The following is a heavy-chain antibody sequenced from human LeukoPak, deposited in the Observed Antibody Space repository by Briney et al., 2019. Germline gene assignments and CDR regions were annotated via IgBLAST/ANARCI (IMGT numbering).Heavy chain of an antibody. CDR1: GYTFTGYY. CDR2: INPNSGGT. V-gene: IGHV1-2*02. D-gene: IGHD2-2*01. J-gene: IGHJ4*02. Sequence: ASVKVSCKASGYTFTGYYMHLVRQAPGQGLEWMGWINPNSGGTNYAQKFQGRVTMTRDTSISTAYMELSRLRSDDTAVYYCASRMEDCSSTSCYDYWGQGTLVTVSS. CDR3: ASRMEDCSSTSCYDY.